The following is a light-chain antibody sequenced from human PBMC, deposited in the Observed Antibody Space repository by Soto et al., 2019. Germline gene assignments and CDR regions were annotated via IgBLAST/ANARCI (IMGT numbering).Light chain of an antibody. CDR3: QQYNNLWT. Sequence: EILMTQSPSTLSVSGGERSTRSCRASQSVSSNLAWYQQKPGQAPRLLIYGASTRATGIPVRFSGSGSGTEFTLTISSLQSEDFAVYYCQQYNNLWTFGPGTKVDIK. CDR2: GAS. J-gene: IGKJ1*01. CDR1: QSVSSN. V-gene: IGKV3-15*01.